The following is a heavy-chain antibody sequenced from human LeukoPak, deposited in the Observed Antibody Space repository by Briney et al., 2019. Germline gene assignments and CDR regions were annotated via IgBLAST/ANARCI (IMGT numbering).Heavy chain of an antibody. CDR2: IYTSGST. Sequence: SETLSLTCTVSGGSISSGSYYWSWIRQPAGKGLEWIGRIYTSGSTNYNPSLKSRVTISVDTSKNQFSLRLTSVTAADTAVYYCARDIDWNYLSCGQGTLVTVSS. V-gene: IGHV4-61*02. J-gene: IGHJ5*02. CDR3: ARDIDWNYLS. CDR1: GGSISSGSYY. D-gene: IGHD1-7*01.